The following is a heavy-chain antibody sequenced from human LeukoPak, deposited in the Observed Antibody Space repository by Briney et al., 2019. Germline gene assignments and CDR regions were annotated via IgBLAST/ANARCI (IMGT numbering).Heavy chain of an antibody. Sequence: SETLSLTCTVSGGSISSYYWSWIRQPPGKGLEWIGYIYYSGSTNYNPSLKSRVTISVDTSKNQFSLKLSSVTAADTAVYYCAAGYYYGSGSYYAAYYYYYMDVWGKGTTVTVSS. D-gene: IGHD3-10*01. V-gene: IGHV4-59*08. CDR2: IYYSGST. J-gene: IGHJ6*03. CDR3: AAGYYYGSGSYYAAYYYYYMDV. CDR1: GGSISSYY.